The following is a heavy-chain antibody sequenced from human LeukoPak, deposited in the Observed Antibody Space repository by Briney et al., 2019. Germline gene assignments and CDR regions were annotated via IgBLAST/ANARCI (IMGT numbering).Heavy chain of an antibody. V-gene: IGHV4-4*07. CDR2: IYSSGST. Sequence: SETLSLTCTVSGASIRNYYWSWIRRPAGKGLEWIGRIYSSGSTNYNPSLNSRVTMSVDTSKNQFSLNLNSVTAADTAVYYCARGSAVAGPFDYWGQGTLVTVSS. D-gene: IGHD6-19*01. J-gene: IGHJ4*02. CDR1: GASIRNYY. CDR3: ARGSAVAGPFDY.